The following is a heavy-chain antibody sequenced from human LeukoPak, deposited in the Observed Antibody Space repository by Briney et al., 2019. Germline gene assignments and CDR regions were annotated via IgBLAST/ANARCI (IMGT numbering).Heavy chain of an antibody. V-gene: IGHV3-11*05. CDR2: ISSSRRYT. D-gene: IGHD3-10*01. CDR1: GFTFSDYY. Sequence: PGGSLRLSCAVSGFTFSDYYMSWIRQAPGKGLEWVFDISSSRRYTNYADSVKGRFTISSDNAKNSLYLQMDSLRAEDTAVYYCARDRLIMVRGLPDYWGQGTLVTVSS. J-gene: IGHJ4*02. CDR3: ARDRLIMVRGLPDY.